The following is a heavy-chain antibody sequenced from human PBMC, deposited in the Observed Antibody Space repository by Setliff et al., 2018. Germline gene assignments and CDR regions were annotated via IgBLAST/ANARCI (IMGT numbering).Heavy chain of an antibody. CDR1: GGTFSSKA. Sequence: SVKVSCKASGGTFSSKAISWVRQAPGQGLEWMGGIIPIFGTANFAQKFKGRVTITTDESTSTAYMELSSLRSEDTAVYYCARAYCGGDCYNRQLEYFQHWGQGTLVTVSS. D-gene: IGHD2-21*02. CDR3: ARAYCGGDCYNRQLEYFQH. J-gene: IGHJ1*01. V-gene: IGHV1-69*05. CDR2: IIPIFGTA.